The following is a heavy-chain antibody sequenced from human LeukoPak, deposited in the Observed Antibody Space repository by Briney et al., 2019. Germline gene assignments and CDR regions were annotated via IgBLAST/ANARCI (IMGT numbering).Heavy chain of an antibody. V-gene: IGHV3-7*03. CDR2: IKQDGSEK. J-gene: IGHJ4*02. Sequence: PGGSLRLSCVASGFTFRSYSMTWVRQAPGKGLEWVANIKQDGSEKYFVDSVKGRFTISRDNAKNSLYLQMNSLRAEDTAVYYCAREGQFSGYDSPGDYWGQGTLVTVSS. CDR3: AREGQFSGYDSPGDY. CDR1: GFTFRSYS. D-gene: IGHD5-12*01.